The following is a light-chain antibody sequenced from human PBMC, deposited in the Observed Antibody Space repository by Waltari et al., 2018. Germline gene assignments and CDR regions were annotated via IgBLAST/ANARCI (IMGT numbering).Light chain of an antibody. V-gene: IGKV1-12*01. CDR1: QSISNW. CDR3: QKLDNYPPPT. Sequence: DIQMTQSPSSVSASVGDTVTLTCRTSQSISNWVAWYQQKPGEAPKLLIYDVSTLQSGVPSRFSGSGFGTEFTLTISSLQPEDSATYYCQKLDNYPPPTFGQGTRLEI. CDR2: DVS. J-gene: IGKJ5*01.